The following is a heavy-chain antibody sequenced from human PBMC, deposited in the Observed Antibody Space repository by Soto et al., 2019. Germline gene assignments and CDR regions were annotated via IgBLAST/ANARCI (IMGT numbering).Heavy chain of an antibody. CDR1: GSTFSSSA. D-gene: IGHD6-19*01. J-gene: IGHJ3*02. CDR3: SRNTSGRQGSTLDI. V-gene: IGHV3-23*01. Sequence: GGSLRLSCAASGSTFSSSAMTWVRQAPGKGLEWVAAISGSGSVTYYTSSVRGRFTISRDNSRNTLYLQMNNLRAEDTAVYYCSRNTSGRQGSTLDIWGQGTMVTVSS. CDR2: ISGSGSVT.